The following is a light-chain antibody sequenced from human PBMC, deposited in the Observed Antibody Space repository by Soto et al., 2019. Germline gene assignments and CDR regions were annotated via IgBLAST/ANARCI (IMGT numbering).Light chain of an antibody. CDR3: QQYYTTLS. CDR1: QRVLKSSNKKNC. J-gene: IGKJ4*01. V-gene: IGKV4-1*01. CDR2: WAS. Sequence: DIVMTQSPDSLALSLGETATINCKSSQRVLKSSNKKNCLAWYQQKPGQSPKLLINWASTRESGVPDRFSGRGSRTDFTLPKSSPEAENVAVYYCQQYYTTLSFGGGTKGAS.